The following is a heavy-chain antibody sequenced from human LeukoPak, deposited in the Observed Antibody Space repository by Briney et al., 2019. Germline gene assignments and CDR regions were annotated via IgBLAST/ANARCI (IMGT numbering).Heavy chain of an antibody. J-gene: IGHJ4*02. CDR3: ASSWYRRGLDY. Sequence: SLTLSLTCADSGGSISSGGYSWSWIRQPPGKGLEWIGYIYHSGSTYYNPSLKSRVTISVDRSKNQFSLKLSSVTAADTAVYYCASSWYRRGLDYWGQGTLVTVSS. D-gene: IGHD6-13*01. V-gene: IGHV4-30-2*01. CDR2: IYHSGST. CDR1: GGSISSGGYS.